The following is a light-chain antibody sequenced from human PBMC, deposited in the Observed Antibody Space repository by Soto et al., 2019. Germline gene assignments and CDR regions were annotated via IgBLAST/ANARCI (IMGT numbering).Light chain of an antibody. CDR1: QSVSSN. CDR3: QQYNNWPLST. CDR2: GAS. V-gene: IGKV3-15*01. J-gene: IGKJ5*01. Sequence: EIVMTQSPATLSVSPGERATLSCRASQSVSSNLAWYQQKPGQAPRLLIYGASTRATGIPARFSGSGSGTEFTLTISSLQSEDFAVYYCQQYNNWPLSTFGHGTLLEIK.